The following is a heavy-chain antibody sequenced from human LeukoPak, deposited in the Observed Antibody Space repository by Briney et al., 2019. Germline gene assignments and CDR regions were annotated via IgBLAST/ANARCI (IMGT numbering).Heavy chain of an antibody. D-gene: IGHD3-10*01. Sequence: GGSLRLSCAASGFTFSSYWMHWVRQAPGKGLVWVSRINSDGSSTGYADSVKGRFTISRDNAKNTLYLQMNSLRAEDTAVYYCATHRFGELLYYWGQGTLVTVSS. CDR2: INSDGSST. J-gene: IGHJ4*02. V-gene: IGHV3-74*01. CDR3: ATHRFGELLYY. CDR1: GFTFSSYW.